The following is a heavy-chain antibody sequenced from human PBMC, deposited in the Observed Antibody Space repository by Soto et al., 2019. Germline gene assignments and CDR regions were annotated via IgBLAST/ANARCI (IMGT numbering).Heavy chain of an antibody. D-gene: IGHD3-16*02. J-gene: IGHJ3*02. CDR2: IYYSGST. CDR3: ARVLAYYDYIWGSYRDDAFDI. V-gene: IGHV4-31*03. CDR1: GGSISSGGYY. Sequence: PSETLSLTCTVSGGSISSGGYYWSWIRQHPGKGLEWIGYIYYSGSTYYNPSLKSRVTISVDTSKNQFSLKLSSVTAADTAVYYCARVLAYYDYIWGSYRDDAFDIWGQGTMVTVSS.